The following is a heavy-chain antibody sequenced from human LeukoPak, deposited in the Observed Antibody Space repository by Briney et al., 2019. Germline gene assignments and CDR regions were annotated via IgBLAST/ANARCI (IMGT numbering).Heavy chain of an antibody. D-gene: IGHD5-18*01. J-gene: IGHJ4*02. V-gene: IGHV3-48*03. Sequence: GGSLRLSCAASGFTFSSYEMNWVRQALGKGLEWVSYISSSGSTIYYADSVKGRFTISRDNAKNSLYLQMNSLRAEDTAVYYCARDKSGRNSYEFDYWGQGTLVTVSS. CDR2: ISSSGSTI. CDR1: GFTFSSYE. CDR3: ARDKSGRNSYEFDY.